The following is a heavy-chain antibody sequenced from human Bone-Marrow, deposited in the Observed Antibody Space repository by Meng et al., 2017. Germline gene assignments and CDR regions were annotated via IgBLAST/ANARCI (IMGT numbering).Heavy chain of an antibody. D-gene: IGHD3-3*01. J-gene: IGHJ5*02. CDR2: IYHDGST. V-gene: IGHV4-4*02. CDR3: ARAAYDIWSGYAP. CDR1: GASISSSHW. Sequence: QGQLQVSGPGLVKPSGALSLTCAVSGASISSSHWWGWVRQPPGKGLEWIGEIYHDGSTNYTPSLKSRVTISVDKSKNQFSLKLSSVTAADTAVYYCARAAYDIWSGYAPWGQGSLVTVSS.